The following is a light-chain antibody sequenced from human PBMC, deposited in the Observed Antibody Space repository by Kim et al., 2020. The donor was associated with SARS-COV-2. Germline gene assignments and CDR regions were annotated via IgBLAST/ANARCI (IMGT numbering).Light chain of an antibody. J-gene: IGKJ3*01. V-gene: IGKV3-15*01. CDR1: QSVGRN. Sequence: SPGASATLSCRASQSVGRNLAWYQQKPGQAPRLVIYGASTRATGVPARFSGSGYGTEFTLTISSLQSEDFAVYYCQQYNNWPPLTFGPGTKVDIK. CDR2: GAS. CDR3: QQYNNWPPLT.